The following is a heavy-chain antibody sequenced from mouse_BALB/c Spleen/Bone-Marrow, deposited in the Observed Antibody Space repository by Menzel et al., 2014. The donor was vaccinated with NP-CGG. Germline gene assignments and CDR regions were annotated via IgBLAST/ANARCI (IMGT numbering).Heavy chain of an antibody. CDR3: AREGDYGNYWYFDV. J-gene: IGHJ1*01. CDR2: ISSGSSTI. CDR1: GFTFSSFG. Sequence: DVMLVESGGGLVQPGGSRKLSCAASGFTFSSFGMHWVRQAPGKGLEWVAYISSGSSTIYYADTVKGRFTISRDNPKNTLFLQMTSLRSEDTAMYYCAREGDYGNYWYFDVWGAGTTVTVSS. D-gene: IGHD2-1*01. V-gene: IGHV5-17*02.